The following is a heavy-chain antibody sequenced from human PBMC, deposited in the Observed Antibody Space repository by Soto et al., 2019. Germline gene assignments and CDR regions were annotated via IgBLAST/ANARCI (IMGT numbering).Heavy chain of an antibody. CDR1: GFTFIIYA. Sequence: GGSLRLSCAASGFTFIIYAMHWVRQAPGKGLEYVSAISSNGGTTYYANSVKGRFTISRDNSKNMLYLQMGSLRVEDMAIYYCTRGRDEANWFDPWGQGILVTVSS. CDR2: ISSNGGTT. J-gene: IGHJ5*02. CDR3: TRGRDEANWFDP. D-gene: IGHD2-21*02. V-gene: IGHV3-64*01.